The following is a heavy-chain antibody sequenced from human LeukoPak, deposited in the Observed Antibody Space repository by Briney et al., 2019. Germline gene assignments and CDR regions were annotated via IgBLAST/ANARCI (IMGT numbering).Heavy chain of an antibody. D-gene: IGHD3-3*01. CDR2: IYYSGST. J-gene: IGHJ4*02. CDR3: ARPSGYYAFDY. CDR1: GGSISSSSYY. Sequence: PSETLSLTCTVSGGSISSSSYYWGWIRQPPGKGLEWIGSIYYSGSTYYNPSLKSRVTISVDTSKNQFSLKLSSVTAADTAVYYCARPSGYYAFDYWGQGTLVTVSS. V-gene: IGHV4-39*01.